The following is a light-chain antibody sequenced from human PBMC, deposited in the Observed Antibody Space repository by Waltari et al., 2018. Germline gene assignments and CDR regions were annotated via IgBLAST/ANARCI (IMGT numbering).Light chain of an antibody. CDR1: QSVLSKSNNLNY. Sequence: DIVMTQSPNPLAASLGEGDTIQRKSRQSVLSKSNNLNYFGWDQQKKGQPPKLLIYWASTRASGVPERFSGSGSGTDFTLTISSLQAEDVAVYYCQQYYSTPPTFGPGTQVDVK. J-gene: IGKJ3*01. V-gene: IGKV4-1*01. CDR3: QQYYSTPPT. CDR2: WAS.